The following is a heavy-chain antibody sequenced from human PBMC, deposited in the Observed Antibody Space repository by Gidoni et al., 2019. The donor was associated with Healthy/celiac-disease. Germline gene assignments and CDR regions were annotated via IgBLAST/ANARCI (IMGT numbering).Heavy chain of an antibody. CDR2: IYYRGST. Sequence: QVQLQESGPGLVKPSETLSLTCTVSGGSISSYYWRWLRQPPGKGLEWIGYIYYRGSTNDNPSLKSRVTISVDTPNYQFPLNGGFVTAADRAVYYCAGEGGAGGVYAKRTGIWYFDLWGRGTLVTVSS. CDR1: GGSISSYY. D-gene: IGHD2-8*01. CDR3: AGEGGAGGVYAKRTGIWYFDL. J-gene: IGHJ2*01. V-gene: IGHV4-59*12.